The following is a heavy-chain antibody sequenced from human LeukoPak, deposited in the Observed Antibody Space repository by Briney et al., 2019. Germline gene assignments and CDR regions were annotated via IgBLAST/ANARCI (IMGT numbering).Heavy chain of an antibody. Sequence: TSETLSLTCTVSGGSISTYYWSWIRQPAGKGLEWIGRIYTSGGTNYNPSLKSRVTMSIATSKNQFSLNLSSVTAADTAMYYCARGHIAVAGSDYWGQGILATVSS. CDR2: IYTSGGT. D-gene: IGHD6-13*01. J-gene: IGHJ4*02. CDR1: GGSISTYY. CDR3: ARGHIAVAGSDY. V-gene: IGHV4-4*07.